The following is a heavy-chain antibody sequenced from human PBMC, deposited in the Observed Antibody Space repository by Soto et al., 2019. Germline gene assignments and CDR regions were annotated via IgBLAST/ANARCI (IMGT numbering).Heavy chain of an antibody. Sequence: GGSLRLSCAASGFTFSSYAMSWVRQAPGKGLEWVSAISGSGGSTYYADSVKGRFTISRDNSKNTLYLQMNSLRAEDTAVYYCASAGIVATMGEGGFDYWGQGTQVTVSS. CDR2: ISGSGGST. V-gene: IGHV3-23*01. D-gene: IGHD5-12*01. J-gene: IGHJ4*02. CDR1: GFTFSSYA. CDR3: ASAGIVATMGEGGFDY.